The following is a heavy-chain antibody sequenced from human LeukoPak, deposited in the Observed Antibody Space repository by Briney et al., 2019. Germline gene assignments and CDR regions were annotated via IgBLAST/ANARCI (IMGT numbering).Heavy chain of an antibody. CDR2: IHPSSGGT. Sequence: ASVKVSCKASGYIFTAYYIHWVRQAPGQGLEWVGRIHPSSGGTEYAQNFQGRVTVTRDTSITTAYMELNRLTSDDKAVYYCARNYGDLDYWGQGTLVTVSS. D-gene: IGHD4-17*01. CDR3: ARNYGDLDY. V-gene: IGHV1-2*06. CDR1: GYIFTAYY. J-gene: IGHJ4*02.